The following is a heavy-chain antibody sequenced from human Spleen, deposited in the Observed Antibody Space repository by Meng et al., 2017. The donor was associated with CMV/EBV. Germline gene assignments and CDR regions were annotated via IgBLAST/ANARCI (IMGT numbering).Heavy chain of an antibody. J-gene: IGHJ4*02. D-gene: IGHD3-3*01. CDR1: GFTFSRYT. V-gene: IGHV3-7*01. CDR2: IKEDGSEN. Sequence: GGSLRLSCAASGFTFSRYTMNWVRQAPGKGLQWVGNIKEDGSENNYLDSVKGRFTISRDNAKNSLYLQMNSLRAEDTAVYYCACPQGYYDFWSGPHGFDYWGQGTLVTVSS. CDR3: ACPQGYYDFWSGPHGFDY.